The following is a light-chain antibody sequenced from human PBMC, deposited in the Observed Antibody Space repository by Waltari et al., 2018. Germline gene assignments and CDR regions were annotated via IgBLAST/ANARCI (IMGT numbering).Light chain of an antibody. J-gene: IGKJ1*01. CDR1: QSVSSA. CDR2: GAS. Sequence: EIVLTQSPGSLSSSPGARVNLSCRASQSVSSALAWYQQKPGQPPRLLIFGASNRATGIPDRFSGSGSETDFSLTISRLEPEDFAVYYCQHYVRLPATFGRGTKVEIK. V-gene: IGKV3-20*01. CDR3: QHYVRLPAT.